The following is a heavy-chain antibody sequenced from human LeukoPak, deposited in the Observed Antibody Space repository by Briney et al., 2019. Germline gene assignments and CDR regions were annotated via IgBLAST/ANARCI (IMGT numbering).Heavy chain of an antibody. CDR3: AREVVVVVAATGYNWFDP. J-gene: IGHJ5*02. V-gene: IGHV1-18*01. CDR1: GYTFTSYG. CDR2: ISAHNGNT. D-gene: IGHD2-15*01. Sequence: ASVKVSCKASGYTFTSYGISWVRQAPGQGLEWMGWISAHNGNTNYAQKLQGRVTMTTDTSTSTAYMELRSLRSDDTAVYYCAREVVVVVAATGYNWFDPWGQGTLVTVSS.